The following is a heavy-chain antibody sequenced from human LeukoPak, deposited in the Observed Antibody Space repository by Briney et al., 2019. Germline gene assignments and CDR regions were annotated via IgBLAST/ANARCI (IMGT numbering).Heavy chain of an antibody. D-gene: IGHD6-19*01. Sequence: GGSLRLSCGASGFTFSSYWMHWVRQAPGKGLVWVSRVSLNGSTTTYADSVKGRFTISRDNAKNTLYLQMNSLRAGDTAVYYCARGRGSEASDFWGQGTLVSVSS. V-gene: IGHV3-74*01. CDR1: GFTFSSYW. CDR2: VSLNGSTT. CDR3: ARGRGSEASDF. J-gene: IGHJ4*02.